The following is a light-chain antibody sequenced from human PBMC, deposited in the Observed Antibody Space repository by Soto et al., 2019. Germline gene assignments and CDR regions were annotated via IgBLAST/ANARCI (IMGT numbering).Light chain of an antibody. Sequence: DIQMTQSPSTLSASLGDRVTITCRASQGISNWLAWYQQKQGKAPKLLISDASSLASGVPSRFSGSRSGRYLSVAISTLQPDDFRTYYCHQYGGYLRTLGQGTNGDIK. V-gene: IGKV1-5*01. CDR2: DAS. CDR3: HQYGGYLRT. CDR1: QGISNW. J-gene: IGKJ1*01.